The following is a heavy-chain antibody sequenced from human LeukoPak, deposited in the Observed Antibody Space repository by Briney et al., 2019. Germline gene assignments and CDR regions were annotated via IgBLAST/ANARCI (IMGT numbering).Heavy chain of an antibody. CDR3: AKRGVVIRVILVGFHKEAYYFDS. CDR1: GITLSNYA. J-gene: IGHJ4*02. Sequence: PGGSLRLSCAVSGITLSNYAMSWVRQAPGKGLEWVAGISGSGGGTHYADSVKGRFTISRDNPKNTLYLQMNNQRAGDTAVYFCAKRGVVIRVILVGFHKEAYYFDSWGQGALVTVSS. CDR2: ISGSGGGT. V-gene: IGHV3-23*01. D-gene: IGHD3-22*01.